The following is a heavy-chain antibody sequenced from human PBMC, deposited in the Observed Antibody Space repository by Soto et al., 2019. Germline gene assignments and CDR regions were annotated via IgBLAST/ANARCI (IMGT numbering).Heavy chain of an antibody. J-gene: IGHJ5*02. D-gene: IGHD6-19*01. CDR1: GGSISSGGYY. CDR3: ASTVAVAGDRYWFDP. CDR2: IYYSGST. V-gene: IGHV4-31*03. Sequence: QVQLQESGPGLVKPSQTLSLTCTVSGGSISSGGYYWSWIRQHPGKGLEWIGYIYYSGSTYYNPSLKSRVTISVDTSKNQFSLKLTSVTAADTAVYYCASTVAVAGDRYWFDPWGQGTLVTVSS.